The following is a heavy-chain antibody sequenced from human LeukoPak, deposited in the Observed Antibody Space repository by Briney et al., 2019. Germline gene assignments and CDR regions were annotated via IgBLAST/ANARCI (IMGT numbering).Heavy chain of an antibody. D-gene: IGHD2-15*01. V-gene: IGHV3-23*01. CDR2: ISGSGGST. CDR1: GFTFSTYG. Sequence: LTGGSLRLSCAASGFTFSTYGMSWVRQAPGKGLEWVSFISGSGGSTYYADSVKGRFTISRDSSKNTLYLQMNSLRAEDAAVYYCAKAPVTTCSGAYCYPFDYWGQGTLVTVSS. CDR3: AKAPVTTCSGAYCYPFDY. J-gene: IGHJ4*02.